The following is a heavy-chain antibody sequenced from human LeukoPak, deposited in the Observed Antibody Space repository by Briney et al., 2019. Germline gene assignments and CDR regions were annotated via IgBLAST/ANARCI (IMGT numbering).Heavy chain of an antibody. CDR1: GFTFSDSY. CDR3: ARYCSGGSCYAIDAFDI. Sequence: GGSLRLSCAASGFTFSDSYMSWIRQAPGKGLEWVSSISSSSSYIYYADSVKGRFTISRDNAKNSLYLQMNSLRAEDTAVYYCARYCSGGSCYAIDAFDIWGQGTMVTVSS. D-gene: IGHD2-15*01. CDR2: ISSSSSYI. J-gene: IGHJ3*02. V-gene: IGHV3-11*06.